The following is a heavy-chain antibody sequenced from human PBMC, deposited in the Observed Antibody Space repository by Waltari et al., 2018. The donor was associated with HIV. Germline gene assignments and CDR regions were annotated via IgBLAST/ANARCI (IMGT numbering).Heavy chain of an antibody. V-gene: IGHV2-5*02. D-gene: IGHD3-10*01. CDR1: GFSLSTSGVG. J-gene: IGHJ4*02. Sequence: QITLKESGPTLVKPTQTLTLTCTFSGFSLSTSGVGVGWIRQPPGKALGWLVLIYWDDDKRYSPSLKSRLTITKDTSKNQVVLTMTNMDLVDTATYYCAHASRIPGTLVHYFDYWGQGTLVSVSP. CDR2: IYWDDDK. CDR3: AHASRIPGTLVHYFDY.